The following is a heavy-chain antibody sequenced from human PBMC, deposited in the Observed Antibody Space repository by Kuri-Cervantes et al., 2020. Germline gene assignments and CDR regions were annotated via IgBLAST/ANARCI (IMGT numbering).Heavy chain of an antibody. D-gene: IGHD3-22*01. CDR2: ISSSSSYI. J-gene: IGHJ3*02. Sequence: GGSLRLSCAASGFTFDDYAMHWVRQAPGKGLEWVSSISSSSSYIYYADSVKGRFTISRDNAKNSLYLQMNSLRAEDTAVYYCAREVYDHDTFDIWGQGTMVTVSS. CDR1: GFTFDDYA. V-gene: IGHV3-21*03. CDR3: AREVYDHDTFDI.